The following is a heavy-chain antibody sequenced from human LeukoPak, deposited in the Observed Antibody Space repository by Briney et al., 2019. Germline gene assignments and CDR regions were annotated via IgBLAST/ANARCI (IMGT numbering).Heavy chain of an antibody. Sequence: GGSLRLSYAASGFTFSSYAMHWVRQAPGKGLEYVSAISSNGGSTYYANSVKGRFTISRDNSKNTLYLQMGSLRAEDVAVYYCARVRPQGDFDYWGQGTLVTVSS. J-gene: IGHJ4*02. CDR3: ARVRPQGDFDY. CDR2: ISSNGGST. CDR1: GFTFSSYA. V-gene: IGHV3-64*01.